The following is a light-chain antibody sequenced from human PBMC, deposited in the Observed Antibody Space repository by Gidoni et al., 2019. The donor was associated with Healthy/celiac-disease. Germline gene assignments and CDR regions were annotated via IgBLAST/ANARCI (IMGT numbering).Light chain of an antibody. CDR2: GAS. Sequence: IVLTQSPGTMSLSPGARATLSCRASQSVSSSYLAWYQQKPGQPPRLLIYGASSRATGIPDRFSGSGSGTYFTLTSSRREPEDFAVYYCQQYGSHLLTFGPGTKVDIK. J-gene: IGKJ3*01. CDR1: QSVSSSY. V-gene: IGKV3-20*01. CDR3: QQYGSHLLT.